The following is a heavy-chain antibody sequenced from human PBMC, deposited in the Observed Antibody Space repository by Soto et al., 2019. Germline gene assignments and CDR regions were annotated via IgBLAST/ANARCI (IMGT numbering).Heavy chain of an antibody. V-gene: IGHV3-33*01. J-gene: IGHJ4*02. CDR1: GFTFSSYG. CDR2: IWYDGSNK. CDR3: ARDPGLLTKLQAYYFDY. Sequence: GGSLRLSCAASGFTFSSYGMHWVRQAPGKGLEWVAVIWYDGSNKYHADSVKGRFTISRDNSKNTLYLQMNSLRAEDTAVYYCARDPGLLTKLQAYYFDYWGQGTLVTVSS. D-gene: IGHD3-9*01.